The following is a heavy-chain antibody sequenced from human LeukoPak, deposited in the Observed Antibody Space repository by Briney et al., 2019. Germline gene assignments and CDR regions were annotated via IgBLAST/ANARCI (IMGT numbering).Heavy chain of an antibody. D-gene: IGHD2-21*02. V-gene: IGHV3-33*01. Sequence: PGGSLRLSCAASGFTFSSYGMHWVRQAPGKGLEWVAVIWYDGSDKYYADSVKDRFTISRDNSKNTLYLQMNSLRAEDTAVYYCARGGAVTAIDYWGQGTLVTVSS. J-gene: IGHJ4*02. CDR2: IWYDGSDK. CDR1: GFTFSSYG. CDR3: ARGGAVTAIDY.